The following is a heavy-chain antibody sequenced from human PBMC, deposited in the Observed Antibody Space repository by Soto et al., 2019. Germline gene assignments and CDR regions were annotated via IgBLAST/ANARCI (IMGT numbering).Heavy chain of an antibody. Sequence: QVQLQESGPGLAKPSETLSLTCSISGGSISDYQWNWIRQPPGTGLEWIGYIYYSGRTNYNPSLKSRLTISLDTSTRQFSLRLRSVTAADTAVYYCARMRGLGEISPYLDYWGQGALVTVSS. J-gene: IGHJ4*02. V-gene: IGHV4-59*01. CDR1: GGSISDYQ. CDR3: ARMRGLGEISPYLDY. CDR2: IYYSGRT. D-gene: IGHD3-16*01.